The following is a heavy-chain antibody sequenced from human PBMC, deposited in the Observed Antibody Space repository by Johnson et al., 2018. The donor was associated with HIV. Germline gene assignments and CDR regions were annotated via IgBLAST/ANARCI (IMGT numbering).Heavy chain of an antibody. Sequence: QLVESGGGLVKPGGSLRLSCAASGFSFSDYYMSWIRQAPGKGLEWLSHISSSGSIIYYADSVKGRFTISRDNAKNSLFLQMNSLRTEETGVYYCSRDPFCPAGSDAFDIWGQGTMVTVSS. V-gene: IGHV3-11*04. CDR2: ISSSGSII. CDR3: SRDPFCPAGSDAFDI. CDR1: GFSFSDYY. J-gene: IGHJ3*02. D-gene: IGHD2-15*01.